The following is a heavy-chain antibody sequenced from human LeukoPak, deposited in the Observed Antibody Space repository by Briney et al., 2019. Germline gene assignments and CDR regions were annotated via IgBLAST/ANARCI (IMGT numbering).Heavy chain of an antibody. CDR2: INGSGGSA. V-gene: IGHV3-23*01. J-gene: IGHJ4*02. D-gene: IGHD5-18*01. CDR3: ARVAIPGVFYFDY. Sequence: PGVSLRLSCAASGFTFSSYAMSWVRQAPGKGLEWVSAINGSGGSAFYADSVKGRFTISRDNAKNTLYLQMNSLRAENTAVYYCARVAIPGVFYFDYWGQGTLVT. CDR1: GFTFSSYA.